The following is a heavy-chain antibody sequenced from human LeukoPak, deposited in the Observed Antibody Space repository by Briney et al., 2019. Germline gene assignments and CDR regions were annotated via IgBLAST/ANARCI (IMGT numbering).Heavy chain of an antibody. D-gene: IGHD3-10*01. CDR3: ARDRGIYYYYYGMDV. V-gene: IGHV3-48*02. CDR2: ISSSSSTI. Sequence: PGGSLRLSCAAPGFTFSSYSMNWVRQAPGKGLEWVSYISSSSSTIYYADSVKGRFTISRDNAKNSLYLQMNSLRDEDTAVYYCARDRGIYYYYYGMDVWGQGTTVTVSS. J-gene: IGHJ6*02. CDR1: GFTFSSYS.